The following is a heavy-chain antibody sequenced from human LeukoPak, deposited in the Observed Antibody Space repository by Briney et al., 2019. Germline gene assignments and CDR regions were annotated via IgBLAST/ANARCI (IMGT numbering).Heavy chain of an antibody. CDR2: ISGSGGST. D-gene: IGHD2-15*01. V-gene: IGHV3-23*01. CDR1: VFTFSSYS. J-gene: IGHJ4*02. CDR3: AKDGYCSGGSCYYDY. Sequence: GGSLRLSCAASVFTFSSYSMSWVRQAPGKGLEWVSAISGSGGSTYYADSVKGRFTISRDNSKNTLYLQMNSLRAEDTAVYYCAKDGYCSGGSCYYDYWGQGTLVTVSS.